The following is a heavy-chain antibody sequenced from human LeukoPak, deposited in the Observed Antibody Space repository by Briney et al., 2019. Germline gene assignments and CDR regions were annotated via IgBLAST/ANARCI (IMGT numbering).Heavy chain of an antibody. CDR1: EFTFSLYA. CDR3: ARDTFQPGRIDC. Sequence: GGSLRLSCAASEFTFSLYAMNWVRQAPGKGLEWVSYINDVSDDIHYADSVKGQFTISRDNAKNTLYLQMNSLRAEDTAVYYCARDTFQPGRIDCWGQGTLVIVSS. D-gene: IGHD2-2*01. V-gene: IGHV3-21*05. J-gene: IGHJ4*02. CDR2: INDVSDDI.